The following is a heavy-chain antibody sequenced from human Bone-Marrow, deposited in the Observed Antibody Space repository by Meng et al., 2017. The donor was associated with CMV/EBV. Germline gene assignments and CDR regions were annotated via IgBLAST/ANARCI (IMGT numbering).Heavy chain of an antibody. CDR3: AKEVYYYDSSGYPYYYYGTDV. Sequence: GESLKISCAASGFTFSSYWMHWVRQAPGKGLVWVSRINSDGSSTSYADSVKGRFTISRDNAKNSLYLQMNSLRAEDTALYYCAKEVYYYDSSGYPYYYYGTDVWGQGTTVTVSS. CDR2: INSDGSST. CDR1: GFTFSSYW. V-gene: IGHV3-74*01. D-gene: IGHD3-22*01. J-gene: IGHJ6*02.